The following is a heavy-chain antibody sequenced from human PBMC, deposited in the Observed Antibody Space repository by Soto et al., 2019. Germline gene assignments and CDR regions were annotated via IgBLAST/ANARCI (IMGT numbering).Heavy chain of an antibody. V-gene: IGHV3-30*18. J-gene: IGHJ4*02. CDR3: AKGYYDFWSGYFGHKLGPFDY. Sequence: PGGSLRLSCAASGFTFSSYGMHWVRQAPGKGLEWVAVISYDGSNKYYADSVKGRFTISRDNSKNTLYLQMNSLRAEDTAVYYCAKGYYDFWSGYFGHKLGPFDYWGQGTLVTVSS. D-gene: IGHD3-3*01. CDR2: ISYDGSNK. CDR1: GFTFSSYG.